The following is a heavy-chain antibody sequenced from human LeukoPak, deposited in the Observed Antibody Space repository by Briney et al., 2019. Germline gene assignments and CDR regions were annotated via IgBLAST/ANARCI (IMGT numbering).Heavy chain of an antibody. CDR1: GFTFSSYA. Sequence: GGSLRLSCAASGFTFSSYAMSWVRQAPGKGLEWVSGLGRTGEYKYYADSVKGRFTISRDRSTNTLYLQMDSLRVEDTAVYYCAKEGSQYASSWFDHWGQGTLVTVSS. CDR2: LGRTGEYK. J-gene: IGHJ5*02. CDR3: AKEGSQYASSWFDH. D-gene: IGHD2-2*01. V-gene: IGHV3-23*01.